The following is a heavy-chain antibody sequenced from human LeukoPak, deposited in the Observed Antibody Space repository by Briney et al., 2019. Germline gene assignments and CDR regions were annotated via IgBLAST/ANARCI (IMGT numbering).Heavy chain of an antibody. CDR2: TYYRSKWYN. D-gene: IGHD3-10*01. J-gene: IGHJ3*02. CDR1: GDSVSSNSAT. CDR3: ARESLGYGSGRLQVDAFDI. Sequence: SQTLSLTCAISGDSVSSNSATWNWIRQSPSRGLEWLGRTYYRSKWYNDYAVSVKSRITINPDTSKNQFSLQLNSVTPEDTAVYYCARESLGYGSGRLQVDAFDIWGQGTMVTVSS. V-gene: IGHV6-1*01.